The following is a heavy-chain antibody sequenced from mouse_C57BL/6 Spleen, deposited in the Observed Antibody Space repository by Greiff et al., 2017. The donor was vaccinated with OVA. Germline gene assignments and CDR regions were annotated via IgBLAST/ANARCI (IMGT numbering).Heavy chain of an antibody. V-gene: IGHV1-54*01. D-gene: IGHD2-4*01. CDR2: INPGSGGT. CDR1: GYAFTNYL. Sequence: QVQLQQSGAELVRPGTSVKVSCKASGYAFTNYLIEWVKQRPGQGLEWIGVINPGSGGTNYNEKFKGKATLTADKSSSTASMQLSSLTSEDSAVYFCARDDYDGDRFAYWGQGTLVTVSA. J-gene: IGHJ3*01. CDR3: ARDDYDGDRFAY.